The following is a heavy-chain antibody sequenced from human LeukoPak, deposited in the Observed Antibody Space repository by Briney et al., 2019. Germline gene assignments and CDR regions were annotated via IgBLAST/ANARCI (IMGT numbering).Heavy chain of an antibody. V-gene: IGHV4-38-2*02. CDR3: ARVSGYSSGWYYDY. Sequence: SETLSLTCTVSGYSISSGYYWGWIRQPPGEGLEWIGSIYHSGSTYYNPSLKSRVTISVDTSKNQFSLKLSSVTAADTAVYYCARVSGYSSGWYYDYWGQGTLVTVSS. J-gene: IGHJ4*02. CDR1: GYSISSGYY. D-gene: IGHD6-19*01. CDR2: IYHSGST.